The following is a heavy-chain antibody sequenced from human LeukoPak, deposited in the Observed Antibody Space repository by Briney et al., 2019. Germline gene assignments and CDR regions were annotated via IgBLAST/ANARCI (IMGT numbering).Heavy chain of an antibody. V-gene: IGHV4-34*01. Sequence: PSETLSLTCAVYGGSFSGYYWSWIRQPPGKGLEWIREINHSGSTNYNPSLKSRVTISVDTSKNQFSLKLSSVTAADTAVYYCARSIWDCSSTSCYAPYYYYMDVWGKGTTVTISS. J-gene: IGHJ6*03. CDR2: INHSGST. CDR1: GGSFSGYY. D-gene: IGHD2-2*01. CDR3: ARSIWDCSSTSCYAPYYYYMDV.